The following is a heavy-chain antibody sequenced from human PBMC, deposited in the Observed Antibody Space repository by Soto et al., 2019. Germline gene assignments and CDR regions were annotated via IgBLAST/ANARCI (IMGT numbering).Heavy chain of an antibody. Sequence: ASVKVSCKASGYTFTSYGISWVRQAPGQGLEWMGWISAYNGNTNYAQKLQGRVTMTTDTSTSTAYMELSSLRSEDTAVYYCARVISAARYQLLRNWFDPWGQGTLVTVS. D-gene: IGHD2-2*01. J-gene: IGHJ5*02. CDR2: ISAYNGNT. CDR1: GYTFTSYG. V-gene: IGHV1-18*04. CDR3: ARVISAARYQLLRNWFDP.